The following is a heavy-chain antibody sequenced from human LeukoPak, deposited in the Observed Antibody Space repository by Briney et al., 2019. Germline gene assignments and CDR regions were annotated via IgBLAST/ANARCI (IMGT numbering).Heavy chain of an antibody. J-gene: IGHJ4*02. CDR1: GYTFTSYG. Sequence: ASVKVSCKASGYTFTSYGISWVRQAPGQGLEWMGWISAYNGNTNYAQKLQGRVTMTTDTSTSTAYMELRSLRSDDTAVYYCARDRLAFPRDGPDYWGQGTLVTVSS. D-gene: IGHD5-24*01. CDR2: ISAYNGNT. CDR3: ARDRLAFPRDGPDY. V-gene: IGHV1-18*01.